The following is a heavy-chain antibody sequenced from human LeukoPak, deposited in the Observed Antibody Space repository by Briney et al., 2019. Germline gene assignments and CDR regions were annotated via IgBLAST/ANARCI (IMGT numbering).Heavy chain of an antibody. CDR1: GGSFSGYY. CDR2: INHSGST. Sequence: SETLSLTCAVYGGSFSGYYWSWIRQPPGKGLEWIGEINHSGSTNYNPSLKSRVTISVDTSKNQFSLKLSSVTAADTAVYYCARRDHGDYGEEYWGQGTLVTVSS. D-gene: IGHD4-17*01. J-gene: IGHJ4*02. V-gene: IGHV4-34*01. CDR3: ARRDHGDYGEEY.